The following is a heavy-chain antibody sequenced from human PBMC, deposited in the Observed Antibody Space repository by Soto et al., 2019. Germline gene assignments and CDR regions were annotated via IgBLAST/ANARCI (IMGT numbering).Heavy chain of an antibody. J-gene: IGHJ5*02. CDR3: ARDQGYCRSTSCYTDWFDP. Sequence: QVQLVQSGAEVKKPGSSVKVSCNASGGTFSSYAISWVRQAPGQGLEWMGGIIPIFGTANYAQKFQGRVTITADESTSTAYMELSSLRSEDTAVYYCARDQGYCRSTSCYTDWFDPWGQGTLVTVSS. CDR1: GGTFSSYA. CDR2: IIPIFGTA. V-gene: IGHV1-69*01. D-gene: IGHD2-2*02.